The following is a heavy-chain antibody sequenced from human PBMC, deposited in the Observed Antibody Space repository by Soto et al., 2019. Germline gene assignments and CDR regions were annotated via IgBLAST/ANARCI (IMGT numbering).Heavy chain of an antibody. D-gene: IGHD6-6*01. J-gene: IGHJ4*02. CDR3: AKRPLAARHTDY. CDR2: ISGSGDNT. Sequence: EVQLLESGGGLVQPGGSLRLSCAASGFTFSNYAMTWVRQAPGKGLEWVSTISGSGDNTYYADSVRGRFTISRDNSNNTLNLQMNSLRADDTAVYYCAKRPLAARHTDYWGQGTLVTVSS. V-gene: IGHV3-23*01. CDR1: GFTFSNYA.